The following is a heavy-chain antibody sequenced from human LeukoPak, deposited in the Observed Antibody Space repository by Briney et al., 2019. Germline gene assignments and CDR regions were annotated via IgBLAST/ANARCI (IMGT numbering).Heavy chain of an antibody. CDR2: INPNSGGT. CDR1: GYTFTGYY. CDR3: VRVVGRYYFDY. Sequence: ASVKVSCKASGYTFTGYYMHWARQAPGQGLEWMGWINPNSGGTNYAQKFQGRVTMTRDASISTAYMELSRLRSDDTAVYYCVRVVGRYYFDYWGQGTLVTVSS. V-gene: IGHV1-2*02. J-gene: IGHJ4*02.